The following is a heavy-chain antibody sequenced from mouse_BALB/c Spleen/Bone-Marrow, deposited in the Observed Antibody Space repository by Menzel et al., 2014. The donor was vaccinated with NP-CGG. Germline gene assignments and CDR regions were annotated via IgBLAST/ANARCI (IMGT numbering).Heavy chain of an antibody. CDR2: INPNNGGV. CDR3: ARRYYYGSRGLDY. CDR1: GYTFXDYN. V-gene: IGHV1-18*01. D-gene: IGHD1-1*01. J-gene: IGHJ2*01. Sequence: VQLQQSGPELAKPGASVKIPCKASGYTFXDYNMDWVKQSHGKSLEWIGDINPNNGGVFYNQKFKGKATLTVDKSSSPAYIELRSLSSEDTAVYFCARRYYYGSRGLDYWGQGTPLTVSS.